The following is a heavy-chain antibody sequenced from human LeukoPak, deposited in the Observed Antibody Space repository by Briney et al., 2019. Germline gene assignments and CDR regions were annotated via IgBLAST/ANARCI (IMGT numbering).Heavy chain of an antibody. V-gene: IGHV4-59*02. D-gene: IGHD2-15*01. J-gene: IGHJ4*02. Sequence: SETLSLTCTVFGDSVTGYYLNWVRQPPGKGLEWIGHIYKIGTTNYNPSLKSRLTISADTSKNQFSLKLRCVTAADTAVYYCVIGVGWQPDYWGQGALVTVSS. CDR2: IYKIGTT. CDR1: GDSVTGYY. CDR3: VIGVGWQPDY.